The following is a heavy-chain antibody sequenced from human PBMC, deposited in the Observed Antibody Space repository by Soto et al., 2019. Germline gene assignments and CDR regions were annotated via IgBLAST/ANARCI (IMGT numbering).Heavy chain of an antibody. CDR1: GFTFSNAW. CDR3: TTDPRYSSSKARDY. D-gene: IGHD6-13*01. Sequence: GGSLRLSCAASGFTFSNAWMNWVRQAPGKGLEWVGRIKSKTDGGTTDYAAPVKGRFTISRDDSKNTLYLQMNSLKTEDTAVYYCTTDPRYSSSKARDYWGQGTLVTVSS. J-gene: IGHJ4*02. CDR2: IKSKTDGGTT. V-gene: IGHV3-15*07.